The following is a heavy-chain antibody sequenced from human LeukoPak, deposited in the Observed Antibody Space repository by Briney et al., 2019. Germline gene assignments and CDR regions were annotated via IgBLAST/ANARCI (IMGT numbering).Heavy chain of an antibody. J-gene: IGHJ4*02. CDR2: ISYDGSNK. V-gene: IGHV3-30*18. D-gene: IGHD2-2*01. Sequence: AGGSLRLSCAASGFTFSSYGMHGVRQAPSKGLEWVAVISYDGSNKYYADSVKGRFTISRDNSKNTLYLQMNSLRAEDTAVYYCAKVFSSTSSIDFDYWGQGTLVTVSS. CDR1: GFTFSSYG. CDR3: AKVFSSTSSIDFDY.